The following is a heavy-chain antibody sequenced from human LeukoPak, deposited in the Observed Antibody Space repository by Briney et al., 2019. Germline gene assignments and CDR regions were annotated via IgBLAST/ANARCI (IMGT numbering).Heavy chain of an antibody. V-gene: IGHV4-61*02. Sequence: SETLSLTCTVSGGSISSGSYYRSWIRQSAGKGLEWIGRIDTSGSTKYNPSLKGRVTMSVDTSENQFSLRLSSVTAADTAVYYCARGVVGATAFAYWGQGTLVSVSS. CDR3: ARGVVGATAFAY. D-gene: IGHD1-26*01. J-gene: IGHJ4*02. CDR2: IDTSGST. CDR1: GGSISSGSYY.